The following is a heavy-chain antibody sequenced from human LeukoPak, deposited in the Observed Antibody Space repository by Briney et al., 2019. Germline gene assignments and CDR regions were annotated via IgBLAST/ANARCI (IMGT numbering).Heavy chain of an antibody. J-gene: IGHJ6*02. CDR1: GGSFSGYY. V-gene: IGHV4-34*01. Sequence: SETLSLTCAVYGGSFSGYYWSWIRQPPGKGLEWIGEINHSGSTNYNPSLKSRVTISVDTSKNQFSLKLSSVTAADTAVYYCARDSYYYGMDVWGQGTTVTVSS. CDR2: INHSGST. CDR3: ARDSYYYGMDV.